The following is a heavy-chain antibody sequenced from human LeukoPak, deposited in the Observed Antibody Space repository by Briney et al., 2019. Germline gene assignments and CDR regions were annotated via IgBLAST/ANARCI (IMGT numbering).Heavy chain of an antibody. Sequence: SETLSLTRTVSGDSISRYYWSWIRQPPGKGLEWIGHIFYSGNTNYNPSLKSRVTILVDTSKNQFSLKLSSVTAADTAVYFCASFLRLGYDAFDIWGQGTMVTVSS. CDR1: GDSISRYY. V-gene: IGHV4-59*01. J-gene: IGHJ3*02. CDR2: IFYSGNT. D-gene: IGHD6-19*01. CDR3: ASFLRLGYDAFDI.